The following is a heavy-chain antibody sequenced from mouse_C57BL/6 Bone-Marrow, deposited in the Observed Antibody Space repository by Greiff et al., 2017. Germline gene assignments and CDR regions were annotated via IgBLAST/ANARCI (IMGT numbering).Heavy chain of an antibody. J-gene: IGHJ3*01. CDR1: GFTFSDYY. CDR2: ISNGGGST. CDR3: AREGRWFPWFAY. Sequence: EVQRVESGGGLVQPGGSLKLSCAASGFTFSDYYMYWVRQTPEKRLALVAYISNGGGSTYYPDTVKGRFTISRDNAKNTLYLQMSRLKSEDTAMYYCAREGRWFPWFAYWGQGTLVTVSA. V-gene: IGHV5-12*01. D-gene: IGHD2-3*01.